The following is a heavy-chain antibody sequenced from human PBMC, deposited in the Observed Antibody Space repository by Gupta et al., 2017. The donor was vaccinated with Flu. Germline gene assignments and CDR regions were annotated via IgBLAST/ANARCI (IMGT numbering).Heavy chain of an antibody. J-gene: IGHJ6*02. D-gene: IGHD2-2*01. Sequence: QVQLQESGPGLVKPSQTLSLTCTVSGGSISSGGYYWSWIRQHPGKGLEWIGYIYYSGSTYYNPSLKSRVTISVDTSKNQFSLKLSSVTAADTAVYYCARDLRVVPAAMNYYYYYGMDVWGQGTTVTVSS. CDR3: ARDLRVVPAAMNYYYYYGMDV. V-gene: IGHV4-31*03. CDR1: GGSISSGGYY. CDR2: IYYSGST.